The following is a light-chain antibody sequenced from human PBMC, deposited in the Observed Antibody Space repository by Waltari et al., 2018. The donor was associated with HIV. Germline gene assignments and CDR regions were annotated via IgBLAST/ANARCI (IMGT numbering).Light chain of an antibody. J-gene: IGKJ3*01. Sequence: DILMTQSPSSLSASVGDRVTITCQASQDIRNYLNWYQQKPGKAPKLLIYDASIFATGVPSRFSGSASGTHFTFTISSLQPEDIATYYCQPYLDLPLTFGTGTKVDIK. CDR1: QDIRNY. V-gene: IGKV1-33*01. CDR3: QPYLDLPLT. CDR2: DAS.